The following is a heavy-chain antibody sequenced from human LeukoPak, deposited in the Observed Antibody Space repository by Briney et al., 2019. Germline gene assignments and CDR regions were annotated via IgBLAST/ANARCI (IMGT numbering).Heavy chain of an antibody. D-gene: IGHD6-13*01. V-gene: IGHV3-30*02. Sequence: GGSLRLSCAASGFTFSSYGMHWVCQAPGKGLEWVAFIRYDGSNKYYADSVKGRFTISRDNSKNTLYLQMNSLRAEDTAVYYCAKDQLSSKVGFSSSWYGLRYFDYWGQGTLVTVSS. CDR3: AKDQLSSKVGFSSSWYGLRYFDY. CDR1: GFTFSSYG. J-gene: IGHJ4*02. CDR2: IRYDGSNK.